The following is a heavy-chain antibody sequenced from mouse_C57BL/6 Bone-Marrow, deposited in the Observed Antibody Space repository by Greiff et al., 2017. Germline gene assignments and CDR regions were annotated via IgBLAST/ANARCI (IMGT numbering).Heavy chain of an antibody. D-gene: IGHD2-5*01. CDR2: IHPSDSDT. CDR1: GYTFTSYW. V-gene: IGHV1-74*01. Sequence: QVQLQQPGAELVKPGASVKVSCKASGYTFTSYWMHWVKQRPGQGLEWIGRIHPSDSDTNYNQKFKGKATLTVDKSSSTAYMQLSSLTTEDSAVDYCAIGGKSNYDAMDYWGQGTSVTVSS. J-gene: IGHJ4*01. CDR3: AIGGKSNYDAMDY.